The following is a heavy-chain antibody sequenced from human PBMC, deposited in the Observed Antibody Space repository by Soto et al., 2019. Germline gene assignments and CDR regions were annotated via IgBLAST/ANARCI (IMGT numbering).Heavy chain of an antibody. J-gene: IGHJ4*02. CDR1: GASIRRSDW. Sequence: QVQLQESGPGLVKPSGTLSLSCGVSGASIRRSDWWSWIRQPPGKGLEWIGEISHSGSTDYRPSLXGXVXIXXDKAKNQCSLKLTSVTAAGTAVYYCARGDDRSGSPARYFDFWGQGTLVTVSS. CDR2: ISHSGST. V-gene: IGHV4-4*02. D-gene: IGHD3-22*01. CDR3: ARGDDRSGSPARYFDF.